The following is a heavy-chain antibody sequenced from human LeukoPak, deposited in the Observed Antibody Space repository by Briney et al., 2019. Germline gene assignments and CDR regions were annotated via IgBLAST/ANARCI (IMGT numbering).Heavy chain of an antibody. Sequence: GGSLRLSCAASGFTFSNYAMSWVRQAPGKWLEWVANIKPDGSEKHYVDSVKGRFTISRDNAKKSMYLQMNSLRVEDTAVYYRARIGRDYGDYFDYWGQGTLVTVSS. D-gene: IGHD4-17*01. CDR1: GFTFSNYA. J-gene: IGHJ4*02. CDR3: ARIGRDYGDYFDY. V-gene: IGHV3-7*05. CDR2: IKPDGSEK.